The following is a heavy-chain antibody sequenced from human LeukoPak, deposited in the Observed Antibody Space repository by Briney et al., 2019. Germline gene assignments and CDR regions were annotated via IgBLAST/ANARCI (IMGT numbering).Heavy chain of an antibody. D-gene: IGHD3-3*01. J-gene: IGHJ4*02. Sequence: GASVKVSCKASGGTFSSYAISWVRQATGQGLEWMGWMNPNSGNTGYAQKFQGRVTMTRNTSISTAYMELSSLRSEDTAVYYCARVGGYYVGYDYWGQGTLVTVSS. CDR3: ARVGGYYVGYDY. CDR2: MNPNSGNT. V-gene: IGHV1-8*02. CDR1: GGTFSSYA.